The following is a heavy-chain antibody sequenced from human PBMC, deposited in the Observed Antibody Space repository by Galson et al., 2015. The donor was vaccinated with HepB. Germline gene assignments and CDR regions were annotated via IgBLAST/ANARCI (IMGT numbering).Heavy chain of an antibody. D-gene: IGHD6-13*01. J-gene: IGHJ4*02. CDR2: IYPGGSDT. CDR1: GYSFTSYW. CDR3: ARHGVLGSIAAAYDY. Sequence: QSGAEVKKPGESLKISCKGSGYSFTSYWIGWVRQMPGKGLEWMGIIYPGGSDTRYSPSFQGQVTISADKSISTAYLQWSSLKASDTAMYYCARHGVLGSIAAAYDYWAQGTLVTVSS. V-gene: IGHV5-51*01.